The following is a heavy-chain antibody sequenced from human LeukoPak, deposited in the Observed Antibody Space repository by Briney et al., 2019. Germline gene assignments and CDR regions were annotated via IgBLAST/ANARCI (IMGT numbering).Heavy chain of an antibody. Sequence: PGGSLRLSCAASGFTFRTCAMNWVRQAPGKGLEWVSSISSSSSYIYYADSVKGRFTISRDNAKNSLYLQMNSLRAEDTAVYYCARDERRDICYYRPWSFGYWGQGTLVTVSS. V-gene: IGHV3-21*01. CDR2: ISSSSSYI. J-gene: IGHJ4*02. CDR1: GFTFRTCA. D-gene: IGHD3-10*01. CDR3: ARDERRDICYYRPWSFGY.